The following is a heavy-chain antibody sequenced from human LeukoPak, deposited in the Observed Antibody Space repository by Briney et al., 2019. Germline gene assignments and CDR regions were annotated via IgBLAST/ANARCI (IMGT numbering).Heavy chain of an antibody. J-gene: IGHJ4*02. CDR2: IKPDGSEK. V-gene: IGHV3-7*01. Sequence: GGSLRLSCAASGFTFRTYWMSWVRQTPGKGLEWVAMIKPDGSEKSYVDSVKGRFTISRDNAKTSVYLQMNSLRVEDTAVYYCARGQLADIYWGQGALVTVSS. CDR1: GFTFRTYW. D-gene: IGHD2-2*01. CDR3: ARGQLADIY.